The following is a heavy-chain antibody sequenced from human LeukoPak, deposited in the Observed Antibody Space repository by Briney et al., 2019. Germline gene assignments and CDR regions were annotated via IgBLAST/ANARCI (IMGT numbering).Heavy chain of an antibody. Sequence: GGSLRLSCAASGXTFSSYAMSWVRQAPGKGLEWVSGSGSGGSTHYADSVKGRFTISRDNSKNTLYLQVNSLRAEDTAVYYCAKDFWSGYYPKYWGQGTLVTVSS. D-gene: IGHD3-3*01. CDR3: AKDFWSGYYPKY. V-gene: IGHV3-23*01. CDR2: SGSGGST. J-gene: IGHJ4*02. CDR1: GXTFSSYA.